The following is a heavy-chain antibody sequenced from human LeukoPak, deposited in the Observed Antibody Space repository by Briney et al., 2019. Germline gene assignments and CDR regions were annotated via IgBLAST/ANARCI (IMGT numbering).Heavy chain of an antibody. V-gene: IGHV3-23*01. J-gene: IGHJ4*02. Sequence: GGSLRLSCAASGFTFGSYAMSWVRQAPGKGLEWVSFISPNADRTSKADSVEGRFTISRDNPRNTLYLQMNSLRAEDTAVYYCAKDTSARRGSLNGWGQGTLATVSS. CDR2: ISPNADRT. CDR1: GFTFGSYA. CDR3: AKDTSARRGSLNG. D-gene: IGHD3-16*02.